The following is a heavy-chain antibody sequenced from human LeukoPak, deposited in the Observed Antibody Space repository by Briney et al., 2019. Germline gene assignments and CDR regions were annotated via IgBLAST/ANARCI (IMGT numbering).Heavy chain of an antibody. J-gene: IGHJ4*02. CDR2: INPSSGST. CDR3: ARGYTYGDY. V-gene: IGHV1-46*02. Sequence: ASAKVSCKASGYTFNSYYMHWVRQAPGQGLEWMGIINPSSGSTSYAQNFQGRVTMTRDTSSSTVYMELSSLRSEDTAVYYCARGYTYGDYWGQGTLVTVSP. CDR1: GYTFNSYY. D-gene: IGHD5-18*01.